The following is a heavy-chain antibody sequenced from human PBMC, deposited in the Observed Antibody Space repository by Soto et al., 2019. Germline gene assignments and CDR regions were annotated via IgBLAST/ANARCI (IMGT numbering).Heavy chain of an antibody. Sequence: GGSLRLSCAASGFTFSSYAMSWVRQAPGKGLEWVSAISGSGGSTYYADSVKGRFTISRDNSKNTLYLQMNSLRAEDTAVYYCAKEGSSWYSSYYGMDVWGQGTTVTVSS. CDR3: AKEGSSWYSSYYGMDV. D-gene: IGHD6-13*01. CDR1: GFTFSSYA. CDR2: ISGSGGST. J-gene: IGHJ6*02. V-gene: IGHV3-23*01.